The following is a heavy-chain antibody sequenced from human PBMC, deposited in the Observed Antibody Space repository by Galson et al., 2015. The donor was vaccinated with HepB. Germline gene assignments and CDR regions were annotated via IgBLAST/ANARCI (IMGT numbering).Heavy chain of an antibody. J-gene: IGHJ4*02. Sequence: SLRLSCAASGFTFSDAWMSWVRQAPGKGLEWVGRVKSRTFGGKADYGIPVKGRFTISRDDSKHTLSLLMNSLKTEDTAVYYCTTTVRPEDFVDYWGQGSLVTVSS. CDR1: GFTFSDAW. V-gene: IGHV3-15*01. CDR2: VKSRTFGGKA. CDR3: TTTVRPEDFVDY. D-gene: IGHD1-14*01.